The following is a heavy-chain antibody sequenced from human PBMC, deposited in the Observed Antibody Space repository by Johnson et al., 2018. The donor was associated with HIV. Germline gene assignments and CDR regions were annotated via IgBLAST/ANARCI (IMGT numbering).Heavy chain of an antibody. J-gene: IGHJ3*01. V-gene: IGHV3-20*04. CDR1: GITFNNAW. D-gene: IGHD3-22*01. CDR3: AREDSSGYFDGFDV. CDR2: INWNGGST. Sequence: VQLVESGGGLVKPGGSLRLSCAASGITFNNAWMSWVRQAPGKGLEWVSGINWNGGSTGYADSVKGRFTISRDNSKNTLYLQMNSLRAEDTAVYYCAREDSSGYFDGFDVWGQGTMVTVSS.